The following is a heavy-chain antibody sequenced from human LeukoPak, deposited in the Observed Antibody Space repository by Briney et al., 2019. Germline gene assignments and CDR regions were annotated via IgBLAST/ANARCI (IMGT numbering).Heavy chain of an antibody. V-gene: IGHV4-59*06. CDR3: ARGGGYYYGMDV. CDR1: GGSISSYY. CDR2: IYYSGST. Sequence: SETLSLTCTVSGGSISSYYWSWIRQPPGKGLEWIGYIYYSGSTYYNPSLKSRVTISVDTSKNQFSLKLSSVTAADTAVYYCARGGGYYYGMDVWGQGTTVTVSS. J-gene: IGHJ6*02.